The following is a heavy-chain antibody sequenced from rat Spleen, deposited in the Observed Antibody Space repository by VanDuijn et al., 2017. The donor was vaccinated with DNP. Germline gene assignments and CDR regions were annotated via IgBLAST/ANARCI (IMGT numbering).Heavy chain of an antibody. CDR1: GFSLSDYY. Sequence: EVQLVESGGGLVQPGRSLKLSCAASGFSLSDYYMAWVRQAPTKGLEWVASISSASGSTYYPDSAKGRFTISRDNAHNTLYLQMNSLRSEDTATYYCAIYFYSGDNWFGYWGQGTLVTVSS. V-gene: IGHV5-25*01. J-gene: IGHJ3*01. CDR2: ISSASGST. D-gene: IGHD1-1*01. CDR3: AIYFYSGDNWFGY.